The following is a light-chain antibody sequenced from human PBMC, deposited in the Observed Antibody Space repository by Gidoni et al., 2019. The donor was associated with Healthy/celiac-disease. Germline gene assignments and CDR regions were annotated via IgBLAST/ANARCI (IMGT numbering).Light chain of an antibody. V-gene: IGKV3-20*01. Sequence: EIVLTQSPGTLSLSPGERATLSCRASQSVSSSYLAWYQQKPCQAPRLLIYGASSRATGIPDRFSGSGSGTDFTLTISRLEPEDFAVYYCQQGLTFGGGTKVEIK. CDR1: QSVSSSY. J-gene: IGKJ4*01. CDR2: GAS. CDR3: QQGLT.